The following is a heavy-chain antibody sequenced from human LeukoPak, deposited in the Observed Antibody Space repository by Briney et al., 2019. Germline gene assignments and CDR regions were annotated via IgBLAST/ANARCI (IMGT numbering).Heavy chain of an antibody. D-gene: IGHD3-10*01. J-gene: IGHJ2*01. V-gene: IGHV3-53*01. CDR3: ARVGDHYHWYLDL. CDR2: LYSGSST. CDR1: GFTVSSNY. Sequence: GGSLRLSCAASGFTVSSNYMSWVRQAPGKGLEWVSILYSGSSTYYADSMKGRFTISRDDSKNTLYLQMNSLRAEDTAVYYCARVGDHYHWYLDLWGRGTHVTVSS.